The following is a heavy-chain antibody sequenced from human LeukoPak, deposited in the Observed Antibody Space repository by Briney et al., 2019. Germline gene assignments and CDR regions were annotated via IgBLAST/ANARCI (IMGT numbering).Heavy chain of an antibody. V-gene: IGHV3-21*01. Sequence: PGGSLRLSCAASGFTFSNYGMNWVRQAPGKGLEWVSFTDTSGNYIYYGDSVRGRFTISRDNAKNLVFLQMNGLRAEDTAVYYCARGRSITLLRGVAMSDGFDIWGQGAMVAVSS. J-gene: IGHJ3*02. CDR1: GFTFSNYG. D-gene: IGHD3-10*01. CDR2: TDTSGNYI. CDR3: ARGRSITLLRGVAMSDGFDI.